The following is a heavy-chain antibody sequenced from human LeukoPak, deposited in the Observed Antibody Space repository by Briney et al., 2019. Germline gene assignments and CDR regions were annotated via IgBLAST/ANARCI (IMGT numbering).Heavy chain of an antibody. V-gene: IGHV3-30-3*01. Sequence: GSLRLSCAASGFSFSSYAIHWVRQAPGKGLEWVADISYDGSNKYYADSVKGRFTISRDNSKNTLYLQMNSLRPEDTAVYYCARKITLFGVASHFDYWGQGTLVSVSS. D-gene: IGHD3-3*01. CDR3: ARKITLFGVASHFDY. CDR2: ISYDGSNK. J-gene: IGHJ4*02. CDR1: GFSFSSYA.